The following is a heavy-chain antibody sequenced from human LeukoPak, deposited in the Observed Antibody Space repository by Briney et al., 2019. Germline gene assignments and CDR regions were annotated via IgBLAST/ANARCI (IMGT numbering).Heavy chain of an antibody. Sequence: GGSLRLSCTASGFTFSDHSMDWVRQAPGKGLEWVSYISSSGSTIYYADSVKGRFTLSRDNAKNSLFLQMNSLRAEDTAVYYCAREVAYSFDSWGQGTLVTVSS. V-gene: IGHV3-11*04. CDR3: AREVAYSFDS. CDR1: GFTFSDHS. CDR2: ISSSGSTI. J-gene: IGHJ4*02.